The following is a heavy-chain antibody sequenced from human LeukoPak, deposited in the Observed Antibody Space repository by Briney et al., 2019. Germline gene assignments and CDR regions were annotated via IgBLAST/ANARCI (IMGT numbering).Heavy chain of an antibody. CDR1: GYTFTGYY. V-gene: IGHV7-4-1*02. J-gene: IGHJ4*02. CDR2: INTNTGNP. D-gene: IGHD5-18*01. Sequence: GASVKVSCKASGYTFTGYYMHWVRQAPGQGLEWMGWINTNTGNPTYAQGFTGRFVFSLDTSVSTAYLQITSLKAEDTAVYYCARAHPGYSYGPPFIDYWGQGTLVTVSS. CDR3: ARAHPGYSYGPPFIDY.